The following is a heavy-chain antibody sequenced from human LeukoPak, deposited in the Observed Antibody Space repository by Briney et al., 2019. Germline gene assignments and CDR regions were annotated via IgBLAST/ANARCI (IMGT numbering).Heavy chain of an antibody. CDR1: GYTFTSDG. CDR2: ISAYNGNT. D-gene: IGHD3-9*01. V-gene: IGHV1-18*01. CDR3: AREGVYYDILTGYDY. Sequence: ASVKVSCKASGYTFTSDGISWVRQAPGQGLEWMGWISAYNGNTNYAQKLQGRVTMTTDTSTSTAYMELRSLRSDDTAVYYCAREGVYYDILTGYDYWGQGTLVTVSS. J-gene: IGHJ4*02.